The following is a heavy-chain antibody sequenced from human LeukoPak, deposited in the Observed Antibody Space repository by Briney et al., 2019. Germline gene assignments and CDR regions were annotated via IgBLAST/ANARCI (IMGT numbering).Heavy chain of an antibody. Sequence: GGSLGLSCAASGLTFSSYAMSWVRQAPGKGLEWVSAISGSGGSTYYADSVKGRFTISRDNSKNTLYLQMNSLRVEDTAVYYCAKLAKYFYGSETYYFFEHWGQGTPVTASS. V-gene: IGHV3-23*01. CDR2: ISGSGGST. CDR3: AKLAKYFYGSETYYFFEH. CDR1: GLTFSSYA. D-gene: IGHD3-10*01. J-gene: IGHJ4*02.